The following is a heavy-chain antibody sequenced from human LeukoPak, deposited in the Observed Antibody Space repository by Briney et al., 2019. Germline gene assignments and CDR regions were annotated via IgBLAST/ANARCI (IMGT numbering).Heavy chain of an antibody. CDR1: GFTFSSYS. Sequence: GGSLRLSCAASGFTFSSYSMNWVRQAPGKGLEWVSSISSSSSYIYYADSVKGRFTISRDNAKNSLYLQMNSLRAEDTAVYYCARGIRFLTRTSYYYMDVWGKGTTVTVSS. CDR3: ARGIRFLTRTSYYYMDV. J-gene: IGHJ6*03. D-gene: IGHD3-3*01. V-gene: IGHV3-21*01. CDR2: ISSSSSYI.